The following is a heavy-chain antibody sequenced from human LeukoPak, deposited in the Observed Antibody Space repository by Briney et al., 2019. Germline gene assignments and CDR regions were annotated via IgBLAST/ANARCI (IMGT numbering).Heavy chain of an antibody. CDR1: GFTFSSYW. CDR2: INTGGSTT. D-gene: IGHD5-24*01. V-gene: IGHV3-74*01. J-gene: IGHJ4*02. Sequence: GGSLRLSCAASGFTFSSYWMHWVRQAPGKGLVWDSRINTGGSTTDYADSVKDRFTISRDNAKNTLYLQMNSLRAEDTAVYYCSRDLRGRDDYWGQGILVIVSS. CDR3: SRDLRGRDDY.